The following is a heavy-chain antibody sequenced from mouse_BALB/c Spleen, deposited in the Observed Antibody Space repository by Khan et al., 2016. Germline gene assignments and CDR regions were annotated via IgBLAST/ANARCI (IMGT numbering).Heavy chain of an antibody. J-gene: IGHJ3*01. CDR3: ARGTPFAS. V-gene: IGHV1-80*01. CDR2: IYPGDGDT. CDR1: GYAFSGYW. Sequence: QVQLKQSGAELVRPGSSVKISCKASGYAFSGYWMNWVKQRPGQGLEWIGQIYPGDGDTNYNGKFKGTATLTADKSSSTAYMQLSSLTSEDSAVYFCARGTPFASWGQGTLVTVSA. D-gene: IGHD2-14*01.